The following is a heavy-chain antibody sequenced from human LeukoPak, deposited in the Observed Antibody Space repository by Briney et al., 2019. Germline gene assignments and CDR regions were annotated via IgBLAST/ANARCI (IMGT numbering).Heavy chain of an antibody. D-gene: IGHD1-1*01. Sequence: GGSLRLSCAASGFTFSSYSMNWVRQAPGKGLEWVSSISSSSSYIYYADSVKGRFTISRDNAKNSLYLQMNSLRAEDTAVYYCASALESRSNVDYWGQGTLVTVSS. CDR2: ISSSSSYI. J-gene: IGHJ4*02. V-gene: IGHV3-21*01. CDR1: GFTFSSYS. CDR3: ASALESRSNVDY.